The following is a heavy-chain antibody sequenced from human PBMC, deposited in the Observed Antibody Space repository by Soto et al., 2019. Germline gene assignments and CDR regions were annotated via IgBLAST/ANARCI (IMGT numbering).Heavy chain of an antibody. Sequence: SETLSLTCAVSGGSISSGGYSWSWIRQPPGKGLEWIGYIYHSGSIYYNPSLKSRVTISVDRSKNQFSLKLSSVTVADTAVYYCARVPSPWGQGTLVTVSS. V-gene: IGHV4-30-2*01. CDR3: ARVPSP. CDR2: IYHSGSI. J-gene: IGHJ5*02. CDR1: GGSISSGGYS.